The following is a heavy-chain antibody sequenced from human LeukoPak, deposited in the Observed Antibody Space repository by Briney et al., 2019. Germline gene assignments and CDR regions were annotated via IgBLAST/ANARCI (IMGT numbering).Heavy chain of an antibody. V-gene: IGHV1-2*02. CDR1: GYTFTSYY. J-gene: IGHJ6*03. Sequence: ASVKVSCKASGYTFTSYYMHWVRQAPGQGLEWMGWINPNSGGTNYAQKFQGRVTMTRDTSISTAYMELSRLRSDDTAVYYCARLFHDYSNPINDYYYYYMDVWGKGTTVTVSS. CDR3: ARLFHDYSNPINDYYYYYMDV. CDR2: INPNSGGT. D-gene: IGHD4-11*01.